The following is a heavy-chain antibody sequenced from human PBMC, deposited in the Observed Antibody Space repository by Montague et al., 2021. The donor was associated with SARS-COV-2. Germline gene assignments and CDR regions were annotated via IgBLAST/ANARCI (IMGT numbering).Heavy chain of an antibody. CDR1: GDSISSYY. D-gene: IGHD5-24*01. CDR3: ARDHMTTMFMVYYYGMDV. Sequence: SETLSLTCTVSGDSISSYYWSWIRQPAGKGLEWIGRIYTSGSTXXXPSXXXRVTMSVDTSKNQFSLKLSSVTAADTAVYYCARDHMTTMFMVYYYGMDVWGQGTTVTAS. J-gene: IGHJ6*02. CDR2: IYTSGST. V-gene: IGHV4-4*07.